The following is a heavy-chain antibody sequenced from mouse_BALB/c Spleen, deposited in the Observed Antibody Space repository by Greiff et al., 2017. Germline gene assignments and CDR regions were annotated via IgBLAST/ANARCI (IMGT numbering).Heavy chain of an antibody. Sequence: QVQLKQSGAELVRPGTSVKISCKASGYTFTNYWLGWVKQRPGHGLEWIGDIYPGGGYTNYNEKFKGKATLTADTSSSTAYMQLSSLTSEDSAVYFCARSRIVPYAMDYWGQGTSVTVSS. CDR2: IYPGGGYT. CDR3: ARSRIVPYAMDY. J-gene: IGHJ4*01. D-gene: IGHD2-5*01. CDR1: GYTFTNYW. V-gene: IGHV1-63*02.